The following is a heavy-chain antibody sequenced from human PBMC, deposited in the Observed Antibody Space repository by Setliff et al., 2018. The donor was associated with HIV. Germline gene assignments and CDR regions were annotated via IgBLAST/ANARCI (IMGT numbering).Heavy chain of an antibody. CDR2: ISPYDGAK. V-gene: IGHV1-2*02. CDR3: ARQLSNSLDY. D-gene: IGHD1-1*01. CDR1: GDTLTELS. Sequence: ASVKVSCKVSGDTLTELSIHWVRQAPGQGLEWMGWISPYDGAKRATGRFRGRVTMTTDTSINTAYMELSGVRSDDTAVYFCARQLSNSLDYWGQGTLVTVSS. J-gene: IGHJ4*02.